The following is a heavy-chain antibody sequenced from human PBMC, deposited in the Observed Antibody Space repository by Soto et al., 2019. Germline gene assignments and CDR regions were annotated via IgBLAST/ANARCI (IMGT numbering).Heavy chain of an antibody. D-gene: IGHD1-26*01. V-gene: IGHV3-23*01. J-gene: IGHJ6*02. CDR3: AKDLVGANYYYNYDMDV. Sequence: GGSLRLSCAASGFTFSSYAMNWVRQAPGKGLEWVSGISGSGGSTYYADSVKGRFTISRDNSKNTLYLQMNSLRAEDTAVYYCAKDLVGANYYYNYDMDVWGQGTTVTVSS. CDR2: ISGSGGST. CDR1: GFTFSSYA.